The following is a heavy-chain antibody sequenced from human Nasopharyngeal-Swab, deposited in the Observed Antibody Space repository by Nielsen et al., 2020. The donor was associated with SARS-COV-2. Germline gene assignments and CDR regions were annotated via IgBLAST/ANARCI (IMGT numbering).Heavy chain of an antibody. J-gene: IGHJ4*02. CDR3: ARGGFEYYFDY. V-gene: IGHV4-34*01. CDR2: INHSGST. Sequence: SETLSLTCAVYGGSFSGYYWSWIRQPPGKGLEWIGEINHSGSTNYNPSLNSRVTISVDTSKNQFSLKLSAVTAADTAVYYCARGGFEYYFDYWGQGTLVTVSS. CDR1: GGSFSGYY. D-gene: IGHD3-10*01.